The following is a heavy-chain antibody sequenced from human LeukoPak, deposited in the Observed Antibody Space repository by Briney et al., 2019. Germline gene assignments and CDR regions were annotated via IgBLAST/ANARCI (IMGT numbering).Heavy chain of an antibody. V-gene: IGHV3-30*02. CDR2: IRYDGSNK. Sequence: GGSLRLSCVTSGFSFSSYAMAWVRQAPGKGLEWVAFIRYDGSNKYYADSVKGRFTISRDNSKNTLYLQMNSLRAEDTAVYYCATLAYYDYVWGSYGFDYWGQGTLVTVSS. CDR3: ATLAYYDYVWGSYGFDY. CDR1: GFSFSSYA. D-gene: IGHD3-16*01. J-gene: IGHJ4*02.